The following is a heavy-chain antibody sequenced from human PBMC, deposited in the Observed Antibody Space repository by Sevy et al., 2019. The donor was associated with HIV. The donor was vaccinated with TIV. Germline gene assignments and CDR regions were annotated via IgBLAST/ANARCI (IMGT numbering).Heavy chain of an antibody. V-gene: IGHV3-11*01. J-gene: IGHJ3*02. CDR2: ISSSGSTI. CDR1: GFTFSDYY. CDR3: ARINYDSSDDAFDI. D-gene: IGHD3-22*01. Sequence: GGSLRLSCAASGFTFSDYYMSWIRQAPGKGLEWVSYISSSGSTIYYADSVKGLFTISRDNAKNSLYLQMNSLRAEDTAVYYCARINYDSSDDAFDIWGQGTMVTVSS.